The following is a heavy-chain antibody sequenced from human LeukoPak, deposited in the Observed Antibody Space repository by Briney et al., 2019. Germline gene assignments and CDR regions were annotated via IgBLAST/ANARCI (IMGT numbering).Heavy chain of an antibody. V-gene: IGHV4-59*01. CDR3: ARTRDAGHFDY. CDR2: IYDSGST. Sequence: SETLSLTCTVSDGSISSYYWSWIRQPPGKGLEYIGYIYDSGSTNHNPSFKSRVTISVDTSKNQFSLNLSSVTAADTAVYYCARTRDAGHFDYWGQGTLVTVSS. J-gene: IGHJ4*02. CDR1: DGSISSYY. D-gene: IGHD5-24*01.